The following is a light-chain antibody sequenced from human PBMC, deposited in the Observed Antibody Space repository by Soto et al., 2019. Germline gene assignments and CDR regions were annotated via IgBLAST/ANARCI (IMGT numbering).Light chain of an antibody. J-gene: IGKJ3*01. CDR3: MQGTHSIT. V-gene: IGKV2-30*02. CDR1: QGLVHSDGNTY. CDR2: RVS. Sequence: DVVLTQSPLSLPVTIGQPASISCRSSQGLVHSDGNTYLNWFHQRPGQSPRRLPYRVSNRDSGVRDRFRGSGLGTDFTLKITRVEVEDVGVYYCMQGTHSITSGPGTKVDI.